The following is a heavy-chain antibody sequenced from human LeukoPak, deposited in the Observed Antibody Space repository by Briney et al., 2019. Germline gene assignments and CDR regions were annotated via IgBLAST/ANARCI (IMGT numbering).Heavy chain of an antibody. CDR1: SSNY. CDR3: ARHVVPAAIDY. J-gene: IGHJ4*02. CDR2: IYYSGST. V-gene: IGHV4-39*01. Sequence: SSNYMSWVRPAPGKGLEWIGSIYYSGSTYYNPSLKSRVTISVDTSKNQCCLKLSSVTAAYTAVYYCARHVVPAAIDYWGQGTLVSASS. D-gene: IGHD2-2*01.